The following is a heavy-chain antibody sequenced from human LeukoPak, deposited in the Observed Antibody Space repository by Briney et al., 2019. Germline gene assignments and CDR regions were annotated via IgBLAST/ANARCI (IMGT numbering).Heavy chain of an antibody. CDR3: ARRTNRCPYGDTIKGAFDI. V-gene: IGHV1-2*02. D-gene: IGHD4-17*01. CDR1: GYTFTGYY. Sequence: GASVKVSCKASGYTFTGYYMHLVRQAHGQGLEWMGWINPNSGGTNYAQKFQGRVTMTRNTSISTAYMELSRLRSDDTAVYYCARRTNRCPYGDTIKGAFDIWGQGTIVTVSS. J-gene: IGHJ3*02. CDR2: INPNSGGT.